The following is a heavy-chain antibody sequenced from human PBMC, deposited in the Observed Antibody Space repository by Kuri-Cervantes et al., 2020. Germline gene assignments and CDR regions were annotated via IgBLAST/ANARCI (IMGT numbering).Heavy chain of an antibody. CDR2: IYYSGST. J-gene: IGHJ4*02. Sequence: LRLSCAVSGYSISSSNWWGWIRQPPGKGLEWIGYIYYSGSTYYNPSLKSRVTISVDTSKNQFSLKLSSVTAADTAVYYCARGNSFDYWGQGTLVTVSS. V-gene: IGHV4-28*03. CDR1: GYSISSSNW. CDR3: ARGNSFDY.